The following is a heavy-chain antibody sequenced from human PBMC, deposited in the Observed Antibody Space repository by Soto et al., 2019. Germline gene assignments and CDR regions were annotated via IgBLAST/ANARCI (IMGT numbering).Heavy chain of an antibody. V-gene: IGHV5-51*01. Sequence: GESLKISCKGSGYTFTNYWIGWVRQMPGKGLEWMGIIYPCDSDTKYNPSFQGQVTISADKSITTTYLRWTSLKASDTAIYYCAAWIFYYGMDVWGKGTTVTVSS. J-gene: IGHJ6*04. CDR1: GYTFTNYW. D-gene: IGHD1-1*01. CDR3: AAWIFYYGMDV. CDR2: IYPCDSDT.